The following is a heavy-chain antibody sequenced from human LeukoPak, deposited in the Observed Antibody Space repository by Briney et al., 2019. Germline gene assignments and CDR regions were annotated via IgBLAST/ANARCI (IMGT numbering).Heavy chain of an antibody. J-gene: IGHJ4*02. CDR3: ARTYLTYYDSSGFEY. CDR1: GGSFSGYY. Sequence: PSETLSLTCAVYGGSFSGYYWSWIRQPPGKGLEWIGEINHSGSTNYNPSLKSRVTISVDTSKNQFSLKLSSVTAADTAVYYCARTYLTYYDSSGFEYWGQGTLVTVSS. D-gene: IGHD3-22*01. V-gene: IGHV4-34*01. CDR2: INHSGST.